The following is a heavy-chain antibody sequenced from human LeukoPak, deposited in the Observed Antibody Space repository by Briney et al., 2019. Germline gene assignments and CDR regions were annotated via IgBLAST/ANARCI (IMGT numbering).Heavy chain of an antibody. CDR3: ARNLLASDAFDI. CDR2: MNPNSGNT. V-gene: IGHV1-8*02. Sequence: ASVTVSCTASGYTFTSYGISWVRQAPGQGLEWMGWMNPNSGNTGYAQKFQGRVTMTRNTSISTAYMELSSLRSEDTAVYYCARNLLASDAFDIWGQGTMVTVSS. CDR1: GYTFTSYG. J-gene: IGHJ3*02.